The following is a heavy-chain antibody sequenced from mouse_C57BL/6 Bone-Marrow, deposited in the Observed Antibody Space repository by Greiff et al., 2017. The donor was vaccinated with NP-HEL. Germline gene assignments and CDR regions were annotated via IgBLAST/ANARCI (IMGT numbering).Heavy chain of an antibody. D-gene: IGHD1-1*02. CDR3: ARWGPPDY. CDR2: ILPGSGST. CDR1: GYSFTGYW. Sequence: VQRVESGAELMKPGASVKLSCKATGYSFTGYWIEWVKQRPGHGLEWIGEILPGSGSTNYNEKFKGKATFTADTSSNTAYMQHSSLPTKDSAVYYSARWGPPDYWGQGTTLTVSS. V-gene: IGHV1-9*01. J-gene: IGHJ2*01.